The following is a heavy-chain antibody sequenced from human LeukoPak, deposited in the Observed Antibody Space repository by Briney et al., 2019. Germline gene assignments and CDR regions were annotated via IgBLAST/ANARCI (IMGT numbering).Heavy chain of an antibody. Sequence: ASVKVSCKASGYTSTGYYMHWVRQAPGQGLEWMGWINPNSGGTNYAQKFQGWVTMTRDTSISTAYMELSRLRSDDTAVYYCARAHHYDILTGYYPPMGYFDYWGQGTLVTVSS. CDR3: ARAHHYDILTGYYPPMGYFDY. CDR1: GYTSTGYY. J-gene: IGHJ4*02. CDR2: INPNSGGT. V-gene: IGHV1-2*04. D-gene: IGHD3-9*01.